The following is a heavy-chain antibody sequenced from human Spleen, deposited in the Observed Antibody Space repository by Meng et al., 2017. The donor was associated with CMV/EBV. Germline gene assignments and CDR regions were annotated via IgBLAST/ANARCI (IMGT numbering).Heavy chain of an antibody. CDR1: GYTFTSYY. J-gene: IGHJ6*02. V-gene: IGHV1-46*01. CDR2: INPSGGST. Sequence: ASVKVSCKASGYTFTSYYMHWVRQAPGQGLEWMGIINPSGGSTSYAQKFQGRVTMTRDTSTCTVYMELSSLRSEDTAVYYCARDQINEAYYYYGMDVWGQGTTVTVSS. CDR3: ARDQINEAYYYYGMDV.